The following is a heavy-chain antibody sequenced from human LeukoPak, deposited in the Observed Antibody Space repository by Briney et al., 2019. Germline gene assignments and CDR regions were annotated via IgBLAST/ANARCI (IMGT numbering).Heavy chain of an antibody. D-gene: IGHD1-26*01. Sequence: GGSLRLSCAASGFTFSSNAMSWVRQAPGKGLEWVSFISGSGSTTYYADSVKGRFTISRDNSKNTLYLQMNSLRAEDTAVYYCAKTVSEVGTTLQYWGQGTLVTVSA. CDR2: ISGSGSTT. J-gene: IGHJ4*02. CDR3: AKTVSEVGTTLQY. V-gene: IGHV3-23*01. CDR1: GFTFSSNA.